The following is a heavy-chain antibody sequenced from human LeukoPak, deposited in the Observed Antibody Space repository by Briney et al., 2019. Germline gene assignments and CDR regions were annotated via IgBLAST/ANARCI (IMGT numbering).Heavy chain of an antibody. Sequence: GGSLRLSCAASGFTFSSYAMHWVRQAPGKGLEWVAVISYDGSNKYYADSVKGRFTISRDNSKNTLSLQMNSLRAEDTAVYYCATGLTGVPILPDSWGQGTLGTVSS. CDR3: ATGLTGVPILPDS. V-gene: IGHV3-30-3*01. J-gene: IGHJ4*02. D-gene: IGHD7-27*01. CDR1: GFTFSSYA. CDR2: ISYDGSNK.